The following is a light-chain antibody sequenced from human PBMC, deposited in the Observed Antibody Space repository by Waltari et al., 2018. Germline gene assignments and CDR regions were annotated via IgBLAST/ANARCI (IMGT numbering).Light chain of an antibody. CDR3: TSYTDSRIFDVV. CDR1: SSDVGGYTY. V-gene: IGLV2-14*03. Sequence: QSALTQPASVSGSPGQSITISCTGTSSDVGGYTYVSWYQQHPGKVPKLMIYNVINRPSGVSIRFSGSKSGNTASLTISGLQAEDEADYYCTSYTDSRIFDVVFGGGTRLTVL. CDR2: NVI. J-gene: IGLJ2*01.